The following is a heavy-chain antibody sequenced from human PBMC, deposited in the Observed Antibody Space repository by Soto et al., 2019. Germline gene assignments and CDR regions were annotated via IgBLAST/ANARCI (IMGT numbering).Heavy chain of an antibody. J-gene: IGHJ3*02. CDR3: TTDLTTDAFDI. CDR1: GFTFSNAW. Sequence: EVQLVESGGGLVKPGGSLRLSCAASGFTFSNAWMSWVRQAPGKGLEWVGRIKSKTDGGTTDYAAPVKGRFTISRDDAKNSLYLQMNSLKTEDTAVYYCTTDLTTDAFDIWGQGTMVTVSS. CDR2: IKSKTDGGTT. V-gene: IGHV3-15*01. D-gene: IGHD1-1*01.